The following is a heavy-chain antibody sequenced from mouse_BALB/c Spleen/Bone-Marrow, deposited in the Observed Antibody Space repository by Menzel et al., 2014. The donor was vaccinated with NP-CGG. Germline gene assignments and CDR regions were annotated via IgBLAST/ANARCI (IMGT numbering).Heavy chain of an antibody. CDR3: TRGITTVVATRAMDY. CDR1: GYTFTSYC. CDR2: IYPGNSDT. J-gene: IGHJ4*01. Sequence: EVKLMESGTVLARPGASVKMSCKASGYTFTSYCMHWVKQRPGQGLEWIGAIYPGNSDTSYNQKFKGKAKLTAVTSTSTAYMDLSSLTNEDSAVCYCTRGITTVVATRAMDYWGQGTSVTVSS. D-gene: IGHD1-1*01. V-gene: IGHV1-5*01.